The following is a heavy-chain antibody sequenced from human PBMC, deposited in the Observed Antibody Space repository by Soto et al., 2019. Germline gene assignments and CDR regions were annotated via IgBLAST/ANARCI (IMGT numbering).Heavy chain of an antibody. D-gene: IGHD2-15*01. CDR1: GFTFSDHA. CDR3: ARSGGLDY. V-gene: IGHV3-66*01. J-gene: IGHJ4*02. CDR2: INSGGST. Sequence: GGSLRLSCAASGFTFSDHAMSWVRQAPGKGLDWVSVINSGGSTYYADSVKGRFTISRDNSKNTLSLQMNSLRAEDTAVYYCARSGGLDYWGQGALVTVSS.